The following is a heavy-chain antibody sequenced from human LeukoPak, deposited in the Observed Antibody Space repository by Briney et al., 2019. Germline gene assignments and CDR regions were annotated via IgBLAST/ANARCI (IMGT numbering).Heavy chain of an antibody. J-gene: IGHJ5*02. CDR1: GYTFTSYD. Sequence: ASVKVSCKASGYTFTSYDINWVRQAIGQGLEWMGWMNPNSGNTGYAQKFQGRVTMTRNTSISTAYMELSSLRSEDTAVYYCARATDYDSPRDWFDPWGQGTLVTVSS. V-gene: IGHV1-8*01. CDR2: MNPNSGNT. CDR3: ARATDYDSPRDWFDP. D-gene: IGHD3-22*01.